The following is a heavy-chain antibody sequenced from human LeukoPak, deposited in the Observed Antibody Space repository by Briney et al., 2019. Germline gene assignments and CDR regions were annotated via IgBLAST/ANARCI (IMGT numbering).Heavy chain of an antibody. CDR3: AKGKGRVVVAATPFDY. Sequence: GGSLRLSCAASGFTFSSYAMSWVRQAQGKGLEWVSAISGSGGSTYYADSVKGRFTISRDNSKNTLYLQMNSLRAEDTAVYYCAKGKGRVVVAATPFDYWGQGTLVTVSS. CDR1: GFTFSSYA. D-gene: IGHD2-15*01. J-gene: IGHJ4*02. CDR2: ISGSGGST. V-gene: IGHV3-23*01.